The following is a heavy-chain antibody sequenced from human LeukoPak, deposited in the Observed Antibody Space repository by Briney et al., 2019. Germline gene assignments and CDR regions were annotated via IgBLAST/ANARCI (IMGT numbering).Heavy chain of an antibody. V-gene: IGHV4-39*01. CDR1: GGSISSSSYY. Sequence: SETLTLTCTVSGGSISSSSYYWGWIRQPPGKGLEWIGSIYYSGSTYYNPSLKSRVTISVDTSKNQFSLKLSSVTAADTAVYYCARVSQDAYCGGDCYTTFDYWGQGTLVTVSS. J-gene: IGHJ4*02. CDR3: ARVSQDAYCGGDCYTTFDY. D-gene: IGHD2-21*02. CDR2: IYYSGST.